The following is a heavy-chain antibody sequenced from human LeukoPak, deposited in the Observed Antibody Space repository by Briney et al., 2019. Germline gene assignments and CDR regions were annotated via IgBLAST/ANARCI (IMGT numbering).Heavy chain of an antibody. CDR2: IYPGDSDT. Sequence: GESLKISCKGSGSSFTSYWIGWVRQMPGKGLECMGIIYPGDSDTRYSPSFQGQVTISADRSISTAYLQWSSLKASDTAMYYCASRHGDPPGGYYYMDVWGKGTTVTVSS. CDR3: ASRHGDPPGGYYYMDV. CDR1: GSSFTSYW. D-gene: IGHD4-17*01. J-gene: IGHJ6*03. V-gene: IGHV5-51*01.